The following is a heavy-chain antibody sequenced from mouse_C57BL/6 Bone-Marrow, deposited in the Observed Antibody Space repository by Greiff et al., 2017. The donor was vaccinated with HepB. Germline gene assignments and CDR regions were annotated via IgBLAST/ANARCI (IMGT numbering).Heavy chain of an antibody. CDR2: IYPGDGDT. V-gene: IGHV1-80*01. Sequence: VMLVESGAELVKPGASVKISCKASGYAFSSYWMNWVKQRPGKGLEWIGQIYPGDGDTNYNGKFKGKATLTADKSSSTAYMQLSSLTSEDFAVYFCARSPYYYGSSPYYYAMDYWGQGTSVTVSS. D-gene: IGHD1-1*01. CDR1: GYAFSSYW. J-gene: IGHJ4*01. CDR3: ARSPYYYGSSPYYYAMDY.